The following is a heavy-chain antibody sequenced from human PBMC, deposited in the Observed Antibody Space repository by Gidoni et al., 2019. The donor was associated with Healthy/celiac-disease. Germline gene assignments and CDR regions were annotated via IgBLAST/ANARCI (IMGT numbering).Heavy chain of an antibody. V-gene: IGHV4-39*01. CDR2: IYYSGST. D-gene: IGHD2-21*02. Sequence: QLQLQESGPGLVTPSETLSLTCPVPGGSISSSRYYWGWIRQPPGKGLEWIGSIYYSGSTSYNPSLKSRVTISVDTSKNQFSLKLSSVTAADTAVYYCALAYCGGDCYPINYYYYGMDVWGQGTTVTVSS. J-gene: IGHJ6*02. CDR3: ALAYCGGDCYPINYYYYGMDV. CDR1: GGSISSSRYY.